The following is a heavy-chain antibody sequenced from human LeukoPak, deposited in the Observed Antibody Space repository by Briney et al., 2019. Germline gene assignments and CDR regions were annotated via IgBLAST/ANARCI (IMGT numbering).Heavy chain of an antibody. J-gene: IGHJ4*02. CDR2: INTDGSST. Sequence: GGSLRLSCAASGFTFSNYYMHWVRQVSGKGLVWVSRINTDGSSTIYADSVKGRFTISRDNAKNTLYLQMTSLRAEDTAVYYCAILAGPPSEDFGYWGQGTLVTVSS. CDR3: AILAGPPSEDFGY. D-gene: IGHD3-3*02. CDR1: GFTFSNYY. V-gene: IGHV3-74*01.